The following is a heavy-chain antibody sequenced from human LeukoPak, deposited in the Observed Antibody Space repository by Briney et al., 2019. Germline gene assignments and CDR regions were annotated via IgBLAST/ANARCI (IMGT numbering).Heavy chain of an antibody. Sequence: SETLSLTCTVSGGSISSYYWSWIRQPPGKGLEWIGYIYYSGSTNYNPSLKSRVTISVDTSKNQFSLKLSSVTAADTAVYYCARVGYGYYIYYWGQGTLVTVSS. D-gene: IGHD5-18*01. CDR3: ARVGYGYYIYY. CDR1: GGSISSYY. J-gene: IGHJ4*02. CDR2: IYYSGST. V-gene: IGHV4-59*01.